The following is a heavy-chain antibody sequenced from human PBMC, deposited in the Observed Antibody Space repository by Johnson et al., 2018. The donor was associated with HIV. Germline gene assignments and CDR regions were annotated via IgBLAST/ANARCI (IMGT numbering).Heavy chain of an antibody. CDR2: ISYDGGIK. J-gene: IGHJ3*02. D-gene: IGHD3-10*01. Sequence: VQLVESGGGVVQPGGSLRLSCAASGFTFSNYAVHWVRQAPGKGLEWVALISYDGGIKHYADSVKGRFTISRDNSKNTLYLQMNSLRAEDTAVYYCTTDRGGSSDAFDIWGQGTMVTVSS. CDR3: TTDRGGSSDAFDI. V-gene: IGHV3-30*14. CDR1: GFTFSNYA.